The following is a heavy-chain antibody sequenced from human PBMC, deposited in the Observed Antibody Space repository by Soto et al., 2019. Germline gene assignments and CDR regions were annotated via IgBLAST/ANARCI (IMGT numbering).Heavy chain of an antibody. CDR2: ISWNSGSI. CDR1: GFTFDDSA. J-gene: IGHJ4*02. Sequence: EVQLVESGGGLVQPGRSLRLSCAASGFTFDDSAMHWVRQAPGKGLEWVSGISWNSGSIDYADSVKGRFTISRDNAKNSLYLQVNSLRPEDTAVYYCAKETQSNLGTGGFDSWGQGTLVTVSS. D-gene: IGHD7-27*01. CDR3: AKETQSNLGTGGFDS. V-gene: IGHV3-9*01.